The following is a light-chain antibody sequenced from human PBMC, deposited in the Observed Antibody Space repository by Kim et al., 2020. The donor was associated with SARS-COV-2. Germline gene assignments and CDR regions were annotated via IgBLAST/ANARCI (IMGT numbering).Light chain of an antibody. CDR1: SSDVGSYNL. V-gene: IGLV2-23*02. Sequence: QSALTQPASVSGSPGQSITISCTGTSSDVGSYNLVSWYQQHPGKAPKLMIYDVSKRPSGVSDRFSGSKSGNTASLTISGLQAEDEAGYYCCSYAGSSTYWVFGGGTQLTVL. CDR2: DVS. J-gene: IGLJ3*02. CDR3: CSYAGSSTYWV.